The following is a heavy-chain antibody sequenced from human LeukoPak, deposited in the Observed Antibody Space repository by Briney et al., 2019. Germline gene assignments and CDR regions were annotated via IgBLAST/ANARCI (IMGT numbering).Heavy chain of an antibody. CDR2: IIPIFGTA. J-gene: IGHJ6*02. V-gene: IGHV1-69*13. D-gene: IGHD3-22*01. CDR3: ARPYDNSGYYPRDYYYYGMDV. CDR1: GGTFSSYA. Sequence: SVKVSCKASGGTFSSYAISWVRQVPGQGLEWMGGIIPIFGTANYAQKFQGRVTITADESTSTAYMELSSLRSEDTAVYYCARPYDNSGYYPRDYYYYGMDVWGQGTTVTVSS.